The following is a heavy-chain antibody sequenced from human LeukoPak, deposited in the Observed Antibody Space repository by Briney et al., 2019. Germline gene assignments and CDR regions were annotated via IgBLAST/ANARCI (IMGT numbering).Heavy chain of an antibody. Sequence: SETLSLTCTVSGDSIGSHYWSWIRQPPGKGLEWIGYIFYVGSTNYNPSLKSRVTISVDTSKNQFSLKLSSVTAADTAVYYCARHPHGIYYGSGSNYYYGMDVWGQGTTVTVSS. CDR2: IFYVGST. CDR3: ARHPHGIYYGSGSNYYYGMDV. CDR1: GDSIGSHY. V-gene: IGHV4-59*08. J-gene: IGHJ6*02. D-gene: IGHD3-10*01.